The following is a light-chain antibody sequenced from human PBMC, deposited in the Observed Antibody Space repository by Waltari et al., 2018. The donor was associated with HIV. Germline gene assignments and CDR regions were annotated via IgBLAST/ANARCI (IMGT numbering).Light chain of an antibody. CDR2: QDT. J-gene: IGLJ2*01. Sequence: SYELVQPPSVSVSPGQTASITCSGDKLGDKYACWYQQKPGQSPVLVIYQDTRRPSGIPERFSGANSGNTATLTISGTQGLDEADYFCQAWDSSSAAFGGGTKLTVL. CDR3: QAWDSSSAA. CDR1: KLGDKY. V-gene: IGLV3-1*01.